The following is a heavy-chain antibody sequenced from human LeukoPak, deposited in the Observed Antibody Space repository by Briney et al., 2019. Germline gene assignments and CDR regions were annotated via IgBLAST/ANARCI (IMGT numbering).Heavy chain of an antibody. V-gene: IGHV4-30-2*01. Sequence: PSETLSLTCTVSGGSINSGGYYWTWIRQPPGKGLEWIGYIYHSGSTYYNPSHKSRVTISIDRSKNQFSLKLSSVTAADTAVYYCARELRYDNSDSGAFWGQGAVVTVSS. CDR2: IYHSGST. CDR3: ARELRYDNSDSGAF. CDR1: GGSINSGGYY. D-gene: IGHD3-22*01. J-gene: IGHJ3*01.